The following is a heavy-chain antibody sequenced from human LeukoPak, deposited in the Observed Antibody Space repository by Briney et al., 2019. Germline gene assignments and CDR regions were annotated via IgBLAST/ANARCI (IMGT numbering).Heavy chain of an antibody. CDR1: GFTFSNAW. J-gene: IGHJ4*02. V-gene: IGHV3-15*01. D-gene: IGHD2-21*01. CDR2: IKSKTDGGTT. Sequence: KPWGSLTLSCAASGFTFSNAWMSWLRQAPGKGRRWVGRIKSKTDGGTTDYAAPVKGRFTISIDDATNTLYLQMNSPKTEDTAVYYYTADERYCGWGCRDKDDWGQGTTVTVSS. CDR3: TADERYCGWGCRDKDD.